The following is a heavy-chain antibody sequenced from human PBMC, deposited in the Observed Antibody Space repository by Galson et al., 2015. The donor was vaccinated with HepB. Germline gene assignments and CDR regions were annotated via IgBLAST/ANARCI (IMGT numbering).Heavy chain of an antibody. Sequence: QSGAEVKKPGESLKISCKGSGYRFTNYWIGWVRQIPGKGLEWMGIIYPGDSATRYSPSFQGQVTISADKSINTAYLQWSSLKASDTAIYYCARQSYYYDSNGYFDSWGQGTLVTVSS. V-gene: IGHV5-51*01. J-gene: IGHJ4*02. D-gene: IGHD3-22*01. CDR2: IYPGDSAT. CDR3: ARQSYYYDSNGYFDS. CDR1: GYRFTNYW.